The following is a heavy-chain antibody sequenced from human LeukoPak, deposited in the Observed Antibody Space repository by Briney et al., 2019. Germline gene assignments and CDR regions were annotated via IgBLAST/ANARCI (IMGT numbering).Heavy chain of an antibody. J-gene: IGHJ4*02. CDR3: AKRVHSSSWYNPTSYFDY. CDR1: GYPSSSYW. CDR2: INEGGSST. Sequence: GGSLRLSCAGSGYPSSSYWMHWVRQVPGKGLVRVSRINEGGSSTSYAESVRGRFTISRDNAKNTLYLQMNSLRAEDTAVYYCAKRVHSSSWYNPTSYFDYWGQGTLVTVSS. V-gene: IGHV3-74*01. D-gene: IGHD6-13*01.